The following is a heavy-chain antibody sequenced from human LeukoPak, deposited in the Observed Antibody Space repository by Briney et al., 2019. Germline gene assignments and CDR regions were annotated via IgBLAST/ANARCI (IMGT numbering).Heavy chain of an antibody. J-gene: IGHJ4*02. D-gene: IGHD2/OR15-2a*01. V-gene: IGHV3-23*01. CDR1: GFTFDDHT. CDR2: INVGGGDT. Sequence: GGSLRLSCAVSGFTFDDHTMHWVRQAPGKGLEWVSTINVGGGDTNYADSVKGRFTISRDNSKNTLYLQMHSLRAEDTAVYYCAMLASQYLTSWFDYWGQGTLVTVSS. CDR3: AMLASQYLTSWFDY.